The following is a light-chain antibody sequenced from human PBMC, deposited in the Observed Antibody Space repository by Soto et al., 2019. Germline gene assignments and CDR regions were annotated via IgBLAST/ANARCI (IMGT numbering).Light chain of an antibody. CDR2: YHSESNT. V-gene: IGLV5-52*01. CDR3: GTWHSNPLV. Sequence: QSVLTQPSSHSASSGASVRLTCTLTSGYSGGDVWIMWYQQKPGNPPRYLLSYHSESNTGQGSGVPSRFSGANDASANAGILSIAGLQPEDEADYCCGTWHSNPLVFGAGTKLTVL. J-gene: IGLJ2*01. CDR1: SGYSGGDVW.